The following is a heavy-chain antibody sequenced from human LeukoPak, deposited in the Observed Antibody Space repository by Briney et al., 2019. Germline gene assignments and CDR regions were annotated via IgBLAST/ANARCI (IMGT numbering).Heavy chain of an antibody. V-gene: IGHV4-34*01. CDR2: INHSGST. J-gene: IGHJ4*02. Sequence: SETLSLTCAVYGGSFSGYYWSWIRQPPGKGLEWIGEINHSGSTNYNPSLKRRVTISVDTSKNQFSLKLSSVTAADTAVYYCARDLVPYYYDSSGYYAFWGQGTLVTVSS. CDR1: GGSFSGYY. CDR3: ARDLVPYYYDSSGYYAF. D-gene: IGHD3-22*01.